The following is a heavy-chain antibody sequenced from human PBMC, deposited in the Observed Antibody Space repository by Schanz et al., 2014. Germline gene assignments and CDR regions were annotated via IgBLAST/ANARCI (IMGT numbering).Heavy chain of an antibody. V-gene: IGHV1-18*01. J-gene: IGHJ4*02. CDR3: ARERDHWDGNYLAY. CDR2: IGGSDGNT. Sequence: QVQLVQSGGEVKTPGASVKVSCKASGYTFTRSGISWVRQAPGQGLEWMGWIGGSDGNTNFAQKFQGRVTMTTDTSTSTVYMELRSLTSDDSAVYYCARERDHWDGNYLAYWGQGTLVTVSS. D-gene: IGHD1-1*01. CDR1: GYTFTRSG.